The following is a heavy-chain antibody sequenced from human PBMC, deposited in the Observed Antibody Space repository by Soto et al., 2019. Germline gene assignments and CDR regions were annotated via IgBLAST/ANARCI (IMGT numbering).Heavy chain of an antibody. Sequence: PGGSLRLSCAASGFTLSSYGMHWVRQAPGKGLEWVAGISYDGSNKYYADSVKGRFAISRDNSKKTLYLQMDSLRVEDTAVYYCAKETWAHYDSSGYYPGVDYRGQGTLVTVSS. CDR3: AKETWAHYDSSGYYPGVDY. CDR2: ISYDGSNK. CDR1: GFTLSSYG. J-gene: IGHJ4*02. V-gene: IGHV3-30*18. D-gene: IGHD3-22*01.